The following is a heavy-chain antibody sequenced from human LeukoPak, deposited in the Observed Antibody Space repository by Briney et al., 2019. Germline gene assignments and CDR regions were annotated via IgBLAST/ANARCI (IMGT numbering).Heavy chain of an antibody. V-gene: IGHV1-18*01. CDR1: GYTFTSYG. CDR3: ARDGAGITGTTRWWFDP. J-gene: IGHJ5*02. Sequence: VASVKVSCKASGYTFTSYGISWVRQAPGQGLEWMEWISAYNGNTNYAQKLQGRVTMTTNTSTSTAYMELRSLRSDDTAVYYCARDGAGITGTTRWWFDPWGQGTLVTVSS. D-gene: IGHD1-7*01. CDR2: ISAYNGNT.